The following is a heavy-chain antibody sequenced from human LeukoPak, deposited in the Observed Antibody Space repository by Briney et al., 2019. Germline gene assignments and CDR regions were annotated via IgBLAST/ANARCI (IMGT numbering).Heavy chain of an antibody. CDR3: ARDPLVVVIAYYFDY. D-gene: IGHD3-22*01. V-gene: IGHV1-18*01. CDR1: GYTFTSYG. CDR2: ISAYNGNT. J-gene: IGHJ4*02. Sequence: ASVKVSCKASGYTFTSYGISWVRQAPGQGLEWMGWISAYNGNTNYAQKLQGRVTMTTDTSTSTAYMELRSLRSDDTAVYYCARDPLVVVIAYYFDYWGQGTLVTVSS.